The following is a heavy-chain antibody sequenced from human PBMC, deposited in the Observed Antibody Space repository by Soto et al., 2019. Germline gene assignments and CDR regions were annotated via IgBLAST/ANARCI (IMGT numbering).Heavy chain of an antibody. CDR1: GFTFSSYA. V-gene: IGHV3-23*01. D-gene: IGHD2-15*01. CDR2: ISGSGGST. J-gene: IGHJ1*01. CDR3: AKVEDIVVVVAATPVEYFQH. Sequence: GGSLRLSCAASGFTFSSYAMSWVRQAPGKGLEWVSAISGSGGSTYYADSVKGRFTISRDNSKNTLYLQMNSLRAEDTAVYYFAKVEDIVVVVAATPVEYFQHWGQGTLVTVSS.